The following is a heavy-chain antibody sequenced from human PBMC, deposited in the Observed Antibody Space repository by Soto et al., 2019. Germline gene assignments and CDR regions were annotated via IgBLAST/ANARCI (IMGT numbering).Heavy chain of an antibody. D-gene: IGHD6-13*01. CDR1: GGSFSGYY. V-gene: IGHV4-34*01. J-gene: IGHJ4*02. CDR2: INHSGST. CDR3: ASTRIAAAGLFDY. Sequence: PSETLSLTCAVYGGSFSGYYWSWIRQPPGKGLEWIGEINHSGSTNYNPSLKSRVTISVDTSKNQFSLKLSSVTAADTAVYYCASTRIAAAGLFDYWGQGTLVTSPQ.